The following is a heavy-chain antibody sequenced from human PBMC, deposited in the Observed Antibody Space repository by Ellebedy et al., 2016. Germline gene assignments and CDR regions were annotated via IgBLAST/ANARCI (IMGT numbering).Heavy chain of an antibody. J-gene: IGHJ4*02. V-gene: IGHV3-23*01. Sequence: GESLKISCAASGFTFSNSAMSWVRQAPGKGLEWVSAISGSGDWTPYADSVKGRFTISRDNSKNTLFLQMNSLRAEDTALYYCAKEGAGDHGYWGQGTLVTASS. CDR1: GFTFSNSA. CDR2: ISGSGDWT. D-gene: IGHD7-27*01. CDR3: AKEGAGDHGY.